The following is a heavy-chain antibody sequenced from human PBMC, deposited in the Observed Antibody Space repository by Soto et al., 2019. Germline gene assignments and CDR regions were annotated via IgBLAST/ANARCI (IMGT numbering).Heavy chain of an antibody. D-gene: IGHD3-22*01. CDR2: IYYSGST. CDR3: ARVFRSGYYQFDY. Sequence: SETLSLTCSVTGGSISSSDYYWVWIRQPPGKGLEWIGYIYYSGSTNYNPSLKSRVTISVDTSKNQFSLKLSSVTAADTAVYYCARVFRSGYYQFDYWGQGTLVTVSS. J-gene: IGHJ4*02. V-gene: IGHV4-61*08. CDR1: GGSISSSDYY.